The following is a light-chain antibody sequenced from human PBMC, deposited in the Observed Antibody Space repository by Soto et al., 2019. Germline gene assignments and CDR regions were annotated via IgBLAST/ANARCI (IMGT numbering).Light chain of an antibody. CDR3: CSYAGRSTWDVV. Sequence: QSALTQPASVSGSPAQSITISCTGSSSDVGGSGLVSWYQVHPGKAPKLLIFEGFKRPSGVSNRFSGSKSGSTASLTISGLQTEDEADYYCCSYAGRSTWDVVFGGGTKLTVL. CDR2: EGF. J-gene: IGLJ2*01. CDR1: SSDVGGSGL. V-gene: IGLV2-23*01.